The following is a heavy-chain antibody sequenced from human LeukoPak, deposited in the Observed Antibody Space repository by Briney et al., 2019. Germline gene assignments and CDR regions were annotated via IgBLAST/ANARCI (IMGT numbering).Heavy chain of an antibody. V-gene: IGHV3-15*01. CDR3: NTVRGSTSCCIFDY. D-gene: IGHD2-2*01. CDR2: IKSKTEVGTT. CDR1: GFTFSNAW. Sequence: RGSLRLSCAAPGFTFSNAWMSSVRQAPEKGLQCVCRIKSKTEVGTTHYAAPHKGKFPISRYDSKKTRYLQMNSLKTELTSVYYCNTVRGSTSCCIFDYWGEGTVVSVSS. J-gene: IGHJ4*02.